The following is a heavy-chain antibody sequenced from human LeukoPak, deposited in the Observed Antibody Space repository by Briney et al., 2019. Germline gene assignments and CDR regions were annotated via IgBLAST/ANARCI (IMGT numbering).Heavy chain of an antibody. Sequence: ASVKVSCKASGYTFTSYGISWVRQAPGQGLEWMGWISAYNGNTNYARKLQGRVTMTTDTSTSTAYMELRSLRSDDTAVYYCARSPGTSTGNNWFDPWGQGTLVTVSS. CDR3: ARSPGTSTGNNWFDP. V-gene: IGHV1-18*01. CDR2: ISAYNGNT. D-gene: IGHD1-1*01. CDR1: GYTFTSYG. J-gene: IGHJ5*02.